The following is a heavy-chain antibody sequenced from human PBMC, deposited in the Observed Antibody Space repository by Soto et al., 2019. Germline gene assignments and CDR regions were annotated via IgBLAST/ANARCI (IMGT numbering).Heavy chain of an antibody. CDR2: ISSTTNYI. Sequence: GGSLRLSCAASGFTFTRSSMNWVRQAPGKGLEWVSSISSTTNYIYYGDSMKGRFTISRDNAKNSLYLEMNSLRAEDTAVYYCARESEDLTSNFDYWGQGTLVTVYS. CDR1: GFTFTRSS. V-gene: IGHV3-21*06. CDR3: ARESEDLTSNFDY. J-gene: IGHJ4*02.